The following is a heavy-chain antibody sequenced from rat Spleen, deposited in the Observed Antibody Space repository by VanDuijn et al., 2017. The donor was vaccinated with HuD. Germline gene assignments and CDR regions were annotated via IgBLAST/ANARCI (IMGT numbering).Heavy chain of an antibody. Sequence: EVQLVESGGGLVQPGRSLKLSCAASGFTFSDYYMAWVRQAPKKGLEWVASISYEGSSTYYGDSVKGRFTISRDNAKSTLSLQMDSLRSEDTATYYCARRHYGYTDYFDYWGQGVMATVSS. CDR2: ISYEGSST. CDR3: ARRHYGYTDYFDY. D-gene: IGHD1-9*01. V-gene: IGHV5-22*01. CDR1: GFTFSDYY. J-gene: IGHJ2*01.